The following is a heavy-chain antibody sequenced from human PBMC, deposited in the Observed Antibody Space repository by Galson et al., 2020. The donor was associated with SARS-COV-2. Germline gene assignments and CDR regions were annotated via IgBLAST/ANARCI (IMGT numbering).Heavy chain of an antibody. CDR2: FDPEDGET. J-gene: IGHJ5*02. D-gene: IGHD1-26*01. Sequence: GSVTVSCMFSGYSLTELSMHGVRQAPGKGLEWMGGFDPEDGETIYAQKFQGRVTMTEDTYTDTAYMELSSLRSEDKGVYYCATGTIVGPTSWVDPWGYGTRVLVSS. V-gene: IGHV1-24*01. CDR3: ATGTIVGPTSWVDP. CDR1: GYSLTELS.